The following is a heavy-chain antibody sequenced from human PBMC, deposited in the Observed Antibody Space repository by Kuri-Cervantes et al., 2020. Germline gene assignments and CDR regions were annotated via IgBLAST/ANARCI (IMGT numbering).Heavy chain of an antibody. CDR3: ATRVTGDYYYYYMDV. Sequence: SVKVSCKASGGPFSGYAISWVRQAPGQGLEWMGGIIPIFGTTNYAQQFQGRVTITTDESTSTAYMELSSLTSEDTSVYYCATRVTGDYYYYYMDVWGKGTTVTVSS. CDR2: IIPIFGTT. CDR1: GGPFSGYA. D-gene: IGHD2-21*02. V-gene: IGHV1-69*05. J-gene: IGHJ6*03.